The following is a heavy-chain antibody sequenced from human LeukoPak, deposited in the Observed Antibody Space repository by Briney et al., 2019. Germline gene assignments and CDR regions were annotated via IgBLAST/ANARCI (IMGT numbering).Heavy chain of an antibody. Sequence: ASVKVSCKTSGYTFTGHNMHWLRQDPGQRLEWVGWINPSSGDTNYAQKFQGRVTMTRDTSISTAYMELSRLRSDDTAVYYCARAPYEMGDYWGQGTLVTVSS. CDR2: INPSSGDT. CDR3: ARAPYEMGDY. D-gene: IGHD5-24*01. J-gene: IGHJ4*02. V-gene: IGHV1-2*02. CDR1: GYTFTGHN.